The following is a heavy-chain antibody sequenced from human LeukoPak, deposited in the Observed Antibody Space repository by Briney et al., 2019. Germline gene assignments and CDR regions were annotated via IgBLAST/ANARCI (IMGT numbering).Heavy chain of an antibody. J-gene: IGHJ6*03. D-gene: IGHD2-15*01. Sequence: SETLSLTCTVSGGSISSYYWSWIRQPAGKGLEWIGRIYTSGSTNYNPSLKSRVTMSVDTSKNQFSLKLSSVTAADTAVYYCARGVKDVAIGVYYTYVWGKGTTVTVSS. CDR3: ARGVKDVAIGVYYTYV. CDR1: GGSISSYY. CDR2: IYTSGST. V-gene: IGHV4-4*07.